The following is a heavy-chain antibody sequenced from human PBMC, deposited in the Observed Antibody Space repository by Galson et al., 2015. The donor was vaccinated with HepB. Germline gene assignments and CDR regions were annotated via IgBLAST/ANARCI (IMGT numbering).Heavy chain of an antibody. D-gene: IGHD2-2*01. CDR2: IIPIFATT. V-gene: IGHV1-69*13. CDR1: GGTFSTYA. CDR3: ARYDCSMTRCYGISSDP. J-gene: IGHJ5*02. Sequence: SVKVSCKASGGTFSTYAIGWVRQAPGQGLEWMAGIIPIFATTDYAQKFQGRVSITADESTSTAYMELTRLTSDVTAVYYCARYDCSMTRCYGISSDPWGQGTLVIVSS.